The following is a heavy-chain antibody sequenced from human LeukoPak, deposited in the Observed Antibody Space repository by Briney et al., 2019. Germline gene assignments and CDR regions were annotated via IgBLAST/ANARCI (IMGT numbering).Heavy chain of an antibody. D-gene: IGHD2-2*01. CDR2: ISRDGRIT. Sequence: GGSLRLSCAASGFSFPYSWMHWVRQAPGQGLVWVARISRDGRITNYADSVKGRFTISRDNSKNTLYLQMNSLRAEDTAVYYCAKFSSVVPAAIDYWGQGTLVTVSS. CDR1: GFSFPYSW. J-gene: IGHJ4*02. CDR3: AKFSSVVPAAIDY. V-gene: IGHV3-74*01.